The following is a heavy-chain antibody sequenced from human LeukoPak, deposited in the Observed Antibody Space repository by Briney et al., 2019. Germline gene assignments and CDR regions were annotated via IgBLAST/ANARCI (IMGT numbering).Heavy chain of an antibody. CDR3: ASIVSSGELIDP. V-gene: IGHV4-31*03. CDR1: GGSISSGGYY. CDR2: IYYSGST. Sequence: SQTLSLTCTVSGGSISSGGYYWSWLRQHPGKGLEWIGYIYYSGSTYYNPSLKSRVTISVDTSKNQFSLKLSSVTAADTAVYYCASIVSSGELIDPWGQGTLVTVSS. D-gene: IGHD2-15*01. J-gene: IGHJ5*02.